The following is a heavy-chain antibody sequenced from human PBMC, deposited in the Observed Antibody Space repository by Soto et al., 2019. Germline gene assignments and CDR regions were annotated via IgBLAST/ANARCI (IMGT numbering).Heavy chain of an antibody. CDR2: AIPVYGST. Sequence: QVQLVQSGAEVKKPGTSVKVSCEVSGGTFSNYAITWVRQAPGQGLEWLGGAIPVYGSTNYAQKFQGRVTITAVDSDTTTFMELSSLRSDDTAVYYCARRGVANSRDAFDIWGQGTLVTVS. V-gene: IGHV1-69*01. CDR3: ARRGVANSRDAFDI. D-gene: IGHD1-26*01. J-gene: IGHJ3*02. CDR1: GGTFSNYA.